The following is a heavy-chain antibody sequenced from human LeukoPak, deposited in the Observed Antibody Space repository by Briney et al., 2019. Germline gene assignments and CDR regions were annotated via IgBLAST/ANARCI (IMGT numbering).Heavy chain of an antibody. J-gene: IGHJ4*02. Sequence: SQTLSLTCAVSGGSISSGGYSWSWIRQPPGKGLEWIGYIYYSGSTNYNPSLKSRVTISVDTSKNQFSLKLSSVTAADTAVYYCARDDCGGDCPIDYWGQGTLVTVSS. CDR1: GGSISSGGYS. CDR2: IYYSGST. CDR3: ARDDCGGDCPIDY. D-gene: IGHD2-21*02. V-gene: IGHV4-61*08.